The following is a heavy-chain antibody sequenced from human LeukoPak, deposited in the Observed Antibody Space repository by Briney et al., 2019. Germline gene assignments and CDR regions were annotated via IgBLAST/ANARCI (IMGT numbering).Heavy chain of an antibody. CDR3: AKGGADDWGET. Sequence: GGSLRLSCAASGFTFRNFAMSWVRHAPGKGLEWVSAISGDGVYIYYIDSVKGRFTTSRDNSRDTLFLQMNSVRAEDTALYYCAKGGADDWGETWGQGTLVTVSS. D-gene: IGHD7-27*01. CDR2: ISGDGVYI. CDR1: GFTFRNFA. J-gene: IGHJ5*02. V-gene: IGHV3-23*01.